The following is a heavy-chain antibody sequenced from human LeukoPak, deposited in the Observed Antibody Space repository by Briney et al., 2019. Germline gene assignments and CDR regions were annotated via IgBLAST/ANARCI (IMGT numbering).Heavy chain of an antibody. Sequence: ASVKVSCKASGYTFTNSYIHWVRQAPGQGLEWMGWINPNSGGTNYAQKFQGRVTMTEDTSTDTAYMELSSLRSEDTAVYYCARDKDSYGLRWFDPWGQGTLVTVSS. CDR1: GYTFTNSY. V-gene: IGHV1-2*02. J-gene: IGHJ5*02. CDR3: ARDKDSYGLRWFDP. D-gene: IGHD5-18*01. CDR2: INPNSGGT.